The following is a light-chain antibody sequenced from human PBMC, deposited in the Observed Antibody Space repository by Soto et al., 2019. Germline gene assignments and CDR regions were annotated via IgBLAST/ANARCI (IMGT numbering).Light chain of an antibody. CDR1: QSVSSN. CDR2: DAS. Sequence: DIVMTHSPATLSVSPGERATLSCRASQSVSSNLAWYQQRPGQAPRLLIYDASTRATGIPARFSGSGSGTEFTLTISSLQSEDFAVYYCQEYNYRSTFGQGTRLEIK. V-gene: IGKV3-15*01. CDR3: QEYNYRST. J-gene: IGKJ5*01.